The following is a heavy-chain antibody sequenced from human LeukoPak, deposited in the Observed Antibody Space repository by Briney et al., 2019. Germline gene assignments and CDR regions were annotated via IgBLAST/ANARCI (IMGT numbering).Heavy chain of an antibody. CDR3: AKAVEMATGYFDY. CDR2: ISYDGSNK. V-gene: IGHV3-30*18. D-gene: IGHD5-24*01. Sequence: GGSLRLSCAASGFTFSSYGMHWVRQAPGKGLEWVAVISYDGSNKYYADSVKGRFTISRDNSKNTLYLQMYSLRAEDTAVYYCAKAVEMATGYFDYWGQGTLVTVSS. CDR1: GFTFSSYG. J-gene: IGHJ4*02.